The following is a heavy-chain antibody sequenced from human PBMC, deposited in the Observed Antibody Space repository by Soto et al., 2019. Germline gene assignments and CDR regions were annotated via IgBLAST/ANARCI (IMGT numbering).Heavy chain of an antibody. CDR1: GGTFSNHA. V-gene: IGHV1-69*12. J-gene: IGHJ3*02. Sequence: QVHLVQSGAEVKKPGSSVKVSCKAPGGTFSNHAINWVRQAPGQGLEWMGRILPIFSTTNYARKFQGRVTMTGDDSTITAYLELGSLKQEDTAVYYCAREVAADGTFREDVFDIWGQGTLVTVSS. D-gene: IGHD6-13*01. CDR3: AREVAADGTFREDVFDI. CDR2: ILPIFSTT.